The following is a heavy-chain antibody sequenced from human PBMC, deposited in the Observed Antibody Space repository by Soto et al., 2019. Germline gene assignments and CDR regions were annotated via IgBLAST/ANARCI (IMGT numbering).Heavy chain of an antibody. D-gene: IGHD2-2*01. J-gene: IGHJ4*02. Sequence: QVQLVQSGAEVKKPGSSVKVSCKASGGTFSSYAISWVRQAPGQGLEWMGGIIPIFGTANYAQKCQGRVTITADESTSTPYMELSSVRAEDTAVYYCARGLVMRIVLVPADQDFFDYWGQGTLVIVSS. V-gene: IGHV1-69*12. CDR2: IIPIFGTA. CDR3: ARGLVMRIVLVPADQDFFDY. CDR1: GGTFSSYA.